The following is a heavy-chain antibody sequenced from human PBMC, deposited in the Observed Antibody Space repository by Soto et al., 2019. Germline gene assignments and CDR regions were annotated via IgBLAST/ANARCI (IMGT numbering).Heavy chain of an antibody. D-gene: IGHD5-18*01. CDR1: GFTFSSYG. CDR2: ISYDGSNK. Sequence: GGSLRLSCAASGFTFSSYGMHWVRQAPGKGLEWVAVISYDGSNKYYADSVKGRFTISRDNSKNTLYLQMNSLRAEDTAVYYCAKTVDTAMDSPFDYWGQGTLVTVSS. CDR3: AKTVDTAMDSPFDY. J-gene: IGHJ4*02. V-gene: IGHV3-30*18.